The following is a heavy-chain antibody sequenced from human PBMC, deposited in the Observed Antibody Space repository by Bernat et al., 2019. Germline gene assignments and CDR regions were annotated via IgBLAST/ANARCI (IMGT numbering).Heavy chain of an antibody. CDR2: IWYDGSNK. CDR3: ERDNSGYFDY. V-gene: IGHV3-33*01. J-gene: IGHJ4*02. CDR1: GFIFGGFG. D-gene: IGHD3-22*01. Sequence: QVHLVESGGGVVQPGRSLRLSCAASGFIFGGFGMHWVRQAPGKGLEWVAVIWYDGSNKYYVDSVKGRFTISRDNSKNTLHLQMNSLRAEDTALYYCERDNSGYFDYWGQGTLVTVST.